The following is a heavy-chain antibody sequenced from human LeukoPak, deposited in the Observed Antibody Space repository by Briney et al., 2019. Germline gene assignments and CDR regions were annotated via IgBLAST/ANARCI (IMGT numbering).Heavy chain of an antibody. J-gene: IGHJ4*02. CDR1: GFTFSGYA. CDR3: VRGFTYYYGSGSYADY. V-gene: IGHV3-64D*06. D-gene: IGHD3-10*01. Sequence: GGSLRLSCSASGFTFSGYAMYWVRQASGKGLEYVSAISGNGGSTYYADSVKGRFTISRDNSKNTLYLQMSSLRAEDTAVYYCVRGFTYYYGSGSYADYWGQGTLVTVSS. CDR2: ISGNGGST.